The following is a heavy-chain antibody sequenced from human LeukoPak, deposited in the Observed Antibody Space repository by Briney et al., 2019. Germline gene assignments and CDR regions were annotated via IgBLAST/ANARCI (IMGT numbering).Heavy chain of an antibody. CDR3: ARTLQSPTLFDY. Sequence: GGSLRLSCAASGFTFSSYSMNWVRQAPGKGLEGGSSISSSSSYVYYADSVKGRFTISRDNAKNSLYLQMNSLRAEDTAVYYCARTLQSPTLFDYWGQGTLVTVSS. D-gene: IGHD5-24*01. J-gene: IGHJ4*02. V-gene: IGHV3-21*01. CDR2: ISSSSSYV. CDR1: GFTFSSYS.